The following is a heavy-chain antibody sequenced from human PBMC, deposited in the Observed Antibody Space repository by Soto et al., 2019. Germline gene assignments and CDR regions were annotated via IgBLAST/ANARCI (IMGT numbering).Heavy chain of an antibody. CDR2: ISSNGGST. D-gene: IGHD2-15*01. Sequence: GGSLRLSCSASGFTFSSYAMHWVRQAPGKGLEYVSAISSNGGSTYYADSVKDRFTISRDNSKNTLYLQMSSLRAEDTAVYYCVKGPHSRRGGSPYSQHFDYRGQGTLVTVSS. CDR1: GFTFSSYA. V-gene: IGHV3-64D*06. J-gene: IGHJ4*02. CDR3: VKGPHSRRGGSPYSQHFDY.